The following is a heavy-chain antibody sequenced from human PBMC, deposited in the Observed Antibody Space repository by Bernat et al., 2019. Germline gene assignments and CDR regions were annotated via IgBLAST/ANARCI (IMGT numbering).Heavy chain of an antibody. CDR1: GFTFSSYG. J-gene: IGHJ4*02. CDR2: ISYDGSNK. D-gene: IGHD4-17*01. CDR3: AKDYGDSGSFDY. V-gene: IGHV3-30*18. Sequence: QVQLVESGGGVVQPGRSLRLSCAASGFTFSSYGMHWVRQAPGKGLEWVAVISYDGSNKYYVDSVKGRFTISRDNSKNTLYLQMNSLRAEDTAVYYCAKDYGDSGSFDYWGQGTLVTVSS.